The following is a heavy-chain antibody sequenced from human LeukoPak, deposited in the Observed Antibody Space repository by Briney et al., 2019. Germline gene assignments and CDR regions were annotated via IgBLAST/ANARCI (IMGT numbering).Heavy chain of an antibody. Sequence: PSETLSLTCTVSGGSISSYYWSWIRQPPGKGLEWIGYIYYSGSTNYNPSLKSRVTISVDTSKNQFSLKLSSVTAADTAVYYCARALGVGVRYFDWLTCYFDYWGQGTLVTVSS. CDR3: ARALGVGVRYFDWLTCYFDY. J-gene: IGHJ4*02. CDR1: GGSISSYY. D-gene: IGHD3-9*01. V-gene: IGHV4-59*01. CDR2: IYYSGST.